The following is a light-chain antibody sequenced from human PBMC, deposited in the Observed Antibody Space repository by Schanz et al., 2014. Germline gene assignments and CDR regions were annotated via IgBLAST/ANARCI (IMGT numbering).Light chain of an antibody. CDR3: SSFTSSSTWV. CDR2: DVT. Sequence: QSALTQPPSASGSPGQSVTISCTGTSSDVGGYKYVSWYQQHPGKAPKLMIYDVTKRPSGVPDRFSGSKSGNTASLTVSGLQAEDEADYYCSSFTSSSTWVFGGGTKLTVL. V-gene: IGLV2-8*01. CDR1: SSDVGGYKY. J-gene: IGLJ3*02.